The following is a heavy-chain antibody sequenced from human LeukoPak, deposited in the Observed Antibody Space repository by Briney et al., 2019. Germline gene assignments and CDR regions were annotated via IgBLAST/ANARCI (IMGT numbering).Heavy chain of an antibody. V-gene: IGHV3-11*01. CDR2: ISRGSGSTR. CDR1: GFTFSDFC. D-gene: IGHD2-2*01. CDR3: VRYAPVHH. J-gene: IGHJ5*02. Sequence: GGSLRLSCAASGFTFSDFCMSWFRQVPGKGLEAVAYISRGSGSTRYYTDSARGRFTISRDNGQNAVYLQMNILRTDHPAVYYGVRYAPVHHWGRGALVTV.